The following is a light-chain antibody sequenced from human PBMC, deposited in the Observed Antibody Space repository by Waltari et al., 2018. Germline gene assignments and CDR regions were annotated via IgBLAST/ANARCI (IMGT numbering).Light chain of an antibody. CDR3: QTGGHGTWV. CDR1: SGHSRNI. Sequence: QLVLTQSPSASASLGASVKLTCTLSSGHSRNIIAWHQQQPGKGPRYLMRVNSDGSHSKGDEIPDRFSGSSSGAERYLTISSLQSDDEADYYCQTGGHGTWVFGGGTKLTVL. CDR2: VNSDGSH. V-gene: IGLV4-69*01. J-gene: IGLJ3*02.